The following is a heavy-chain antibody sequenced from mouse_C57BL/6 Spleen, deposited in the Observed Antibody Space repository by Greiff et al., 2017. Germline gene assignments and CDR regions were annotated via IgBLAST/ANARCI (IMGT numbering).Heavy chain of an antibody. CDR2: LDPSDSYT. D-gene: IGHD1-1*01. V-gene: IGHV1-69*01. Sequence: VQLQQPGAELVMPGASVKLSCKASGYTFTSYWMHWVKQRPGQGLEWIGELDPSDSYTNYNQKFKGKSTLTVDKSTSTADMQLSSLTSEDSAVYYCARSGSSYLDYGGEGTTLTVSS. CDR1: GYTFTSYW. J-gene: IGHJ2*01. CDR3: ARSGSSYLDY.